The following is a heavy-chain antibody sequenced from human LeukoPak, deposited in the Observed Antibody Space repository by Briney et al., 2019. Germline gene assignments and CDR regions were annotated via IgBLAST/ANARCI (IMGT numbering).Heavy chain of an antibody. CDR1: GFTFSSSA. Sequence: GGSLRLSCAASGFTFSSSAMSWVRQVPGKGLEWVSAINKGGSFIKYADSVKGRFIVSRDNAKNLLFLQMNSLRVEDTALYFCAREVLDVVEPGTNTIDYWGQGTRVTVSS. D-gene: IGHD2-2*01. CDR2: INKGGSFI. J-gene: IGHJ4*02. V-gene: IGHV3-21*01. CDR3: AREVLDVVEPGTNTIDY.